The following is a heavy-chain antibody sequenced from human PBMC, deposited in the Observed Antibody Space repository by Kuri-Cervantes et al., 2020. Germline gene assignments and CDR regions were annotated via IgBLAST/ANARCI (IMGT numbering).Heavy chain of an antibody. CDR3: ARAPDWSSSSWFDSAAYYFDY. V-gene: IGHV1-8*01. Sequence: ASVKVSCKASGYTFTSYDINWVRQATGQGLEWMGWMNPNSGNTGYAQKFQGRVTMTRNTSISTAYMDLNSLRSEDTAVYYYARAPDWSSSSWFDSAAYYFDYWGQGTLVTVSS. CDR1: GYTFTSYD. D-gene: IGHD6-13*01. J-gene: IGHJ4*02. CDR2: MNPNSGNT.